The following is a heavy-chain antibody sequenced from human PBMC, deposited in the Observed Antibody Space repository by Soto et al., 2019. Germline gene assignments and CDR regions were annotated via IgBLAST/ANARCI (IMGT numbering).Heavy chain of an antibody. CDR3: AKSRTATTSCYGS. CDR1: GFTFSNYA. CDR2: ISASGGGT. V-gene: IGHV3-23*01. Sequence: EVHLLQSAGGLVQPGGSLRLSCAASGFTFSNYAMTWVRRAPGKGLEWVSAISASGGGTFYADSVKGRFIISRDSSKNTLYLQMNGLRVEDTDVYYCAKSRTATTSCYGSWGQGTMVTVSS. D-gene: IGHD2-2*01. J-gene: IGHJ5*02.